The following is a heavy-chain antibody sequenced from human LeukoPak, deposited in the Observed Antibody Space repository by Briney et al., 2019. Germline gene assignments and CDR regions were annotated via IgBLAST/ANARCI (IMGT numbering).Heavy chain of an antibody. V-gene: IGHV3-7*01. J-gene: IGHJ4*02. CDR2: IKQDGSEK. D-gene: IGHD3-3*01. CDR3: ARDRSYYDFWSPTRH. Sequence: GGSLRLSCAASGFTFSSYWMSWVRQAPGKGLEWVANIKQDGSEKYYVDSVKGRFTISRDNAKNSLYLQMNSLRAEDTAVYYCARDRSYYDFWSPTRHWDQGTLVTVSS. CDR1: GFTFSSYW.